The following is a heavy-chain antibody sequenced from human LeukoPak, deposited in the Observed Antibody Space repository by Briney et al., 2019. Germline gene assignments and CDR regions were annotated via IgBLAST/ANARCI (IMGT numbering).Heavy chain of an antibody. Sequence: GGSLRLSCAASGFTFSDYAMSWVRQAPGKGLEWVSYISSSGSTIYYADSVKGRFTISRDNAKNSLYLQMNSLRAEDTAVYYCARAYDYVWGSYRYPDYWGQGTLVTVSS. D-gene: IGHD3-16*02. CDR3: ARAYDYVWGSYRYPDY. CDR2: ISSSGSTI. CDR1: GFTFSDYA. J-gene: IGHJ4*02. V-gene: IGHV3-11*01.